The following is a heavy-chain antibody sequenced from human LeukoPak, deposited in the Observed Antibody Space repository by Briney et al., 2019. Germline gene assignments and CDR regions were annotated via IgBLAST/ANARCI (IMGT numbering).Heavy chain of an antibody. V-gene: IGHV3-74*01. CDR3: AREHDYSNHFDY. CDR2: INSDGSST. D-gene: IGHD4-11*01. Sequence: PGRSLRLSCAASGFTFSSYWMHWVRQAPGKGLVWVSRINSDGSSTSYADSVKGRFTISRDNAKNTLYLQMNSLRAEDTAVYYCAREHDYSNHFDYWGQGTLVTVSS. CDR1: GFTFSSYW. J-gene: IGHJ4*02.